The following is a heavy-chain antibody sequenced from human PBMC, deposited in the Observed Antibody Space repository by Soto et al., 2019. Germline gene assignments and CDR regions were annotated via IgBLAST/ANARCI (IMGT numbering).Heavy chain of an antibody. V-gene: IGHV4-34*01. D-gene: IGHD6-13*01. CDR3: ARGASIAAAGTVDY. CDR2: INHSGST. CDR1: GGSFSGYY. J-gene: IGHJ4*02. Sequence: QVQLQQWGAGLLKPSETLSLTCAVYGGSFSGYYWSWIRQPPGKGLEWIGEINHSGSTNYNPSLKSRATISVATSKNQFSLKLSSVTAADTAVYYCARGASIAAAGTVDYWGQGTLVTVSS.